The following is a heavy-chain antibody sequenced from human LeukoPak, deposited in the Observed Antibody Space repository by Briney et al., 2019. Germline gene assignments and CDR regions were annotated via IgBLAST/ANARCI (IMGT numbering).Heavy chain of an antibody. CDR1: GFTFSSYG. Sequence: GGSLRLSCAASGFTFSSYGMSWVRQAPGKGLEWVSAISGSGGSTYYADSVKGRFTISRDNSKNTLYLQMNSLRAEDTAVYYCAKSSRTVAGTPYYYYYMDVWGKGTTVTISS. CDR2: ISGSGGST. CDR3: AKSSRTVAGTPYYYYYMDV. V-gene: IGHV3-23*01. D-gene: IGHD6-19*01. J-gene: IGHJ6*03.